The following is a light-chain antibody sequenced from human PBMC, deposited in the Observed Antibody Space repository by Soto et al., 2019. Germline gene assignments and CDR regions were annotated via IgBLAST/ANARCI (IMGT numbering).Light chain of an antibody. Sequence: DLQMTQSPFTPSASVGDRVTITCRASQSISSWLAWYQQKPGKAPKLLIYDASSLESGVPSRFSGSGSGTEFTLTISSLQPDDFATYYCQQYNSYLWTFGQGTKVDIK. J-gene: IGKJ1*01. CDR1: QSISSW. CDR3: QQYNSYLWT. V-gene: IGKV1-5*01. CDR2: DAS.